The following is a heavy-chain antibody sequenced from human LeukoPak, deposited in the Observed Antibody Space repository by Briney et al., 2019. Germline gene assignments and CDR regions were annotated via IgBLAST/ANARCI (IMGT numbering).Heavy chain of an antibody. J-gene: IGHJ4*02. Sequence: SETLSLTCTVSGGSISSYYWSWIRQPPGKGLEWIGYIYYSGSTNYNPSLKSRVTISVDTSKNQFSLKLSSVAAADTAVYYCAGASYDSSGVHWGQGTLVTVTS. CDR3: AGASYDSSGVH. D-gene: IGHD3-22*01. CDR1: GGSISSYY. V-gene: IGHV4-59*01. CDR2: IYYSGST.